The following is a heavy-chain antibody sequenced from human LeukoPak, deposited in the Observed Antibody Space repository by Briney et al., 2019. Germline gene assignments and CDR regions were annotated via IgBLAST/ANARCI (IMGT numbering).Heavy chain of an antibody. CDR1: GYTFTSYD. Sequence: ASVKVSCKASGYTFTSYDINWVRQAAGQGLEWMGWMTPNSGFSGYAHKFRGRVTMTGNTSISTAYMELSSLRSEDTAIYYCARLVLSASDPWGQGTLVTVSS. V-gene: IGHV1-8*01. D-gene: IGHD2-15*01. CDR3: ARLVLSASDP. J-gene: IGHJ5*02. CDR2: MTPNSGFS.